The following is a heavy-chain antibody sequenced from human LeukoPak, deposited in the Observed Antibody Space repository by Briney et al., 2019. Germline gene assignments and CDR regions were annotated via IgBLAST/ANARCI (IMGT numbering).Heavy chain of an antibody. Sequence: ASVKVSCKPSGYTFTHYAVSWVRQAPGQGLEYMGYISAYNGNTNFAQNFRGRVTMTTDTSTTTVYMELRSLRSDDTAVYYCARLYSSGWPLECMDVWGQGTTVTVSS. CDR1: GYTFTHYA. CDR2: ISAYNGNT. D-gene: IGHD6-19*01. CDR3: ARLYSSGWPLECMDV. J-gene: IGHJ6*02. V-gene: IGHV1-18*01.